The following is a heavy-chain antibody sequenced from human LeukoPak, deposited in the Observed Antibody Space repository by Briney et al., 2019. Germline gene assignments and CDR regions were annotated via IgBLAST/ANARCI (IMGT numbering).Heavy chain of an antibody. CDR3: ARYSDSIDAFDI. CDR1: GGSISSYY. CDR2: IYYSGST. Sequence: SETLSLTXTVSGGSISSYYWSWIRQPPGKGLEWIGYIYYSGSTNYNPSLKSRVTISVDTSKNQFSLKLSSVAAADTAVYYCARYSDSIDAFDIWGQGTMVTVSS. V-gene: IGHV4-59*01. J-gene: IGHJ3*02. D-gene: IGHD3-22*01.